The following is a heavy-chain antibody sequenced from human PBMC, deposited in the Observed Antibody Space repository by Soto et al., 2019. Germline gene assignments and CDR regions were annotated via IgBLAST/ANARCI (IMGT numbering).Heavy chain of an antibody. CDR2: ISGNALRT. V-gene: IGHV3-23*01. CDR1: GFTFGGYG. D-gene: IGHD1-26*01. J-gene: IGHJ4*02. Sequence: EVQVLQSGGGLIQPGGSLRLSCAGFGFTFGGYGMSWVRRAPGKGLEWVATISGNALRTHYAEPVKGRFTISRDNAKNTMYLQMNNLRVEDTAVYYCARDVPPMVGAADSMFDYWGLGTQVTVPP. CDR3: ARDVPPMVGAADSMFDY.